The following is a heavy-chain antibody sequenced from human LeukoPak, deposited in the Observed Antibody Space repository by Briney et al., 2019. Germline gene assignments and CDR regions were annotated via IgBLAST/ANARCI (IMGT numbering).Heavy chain of an antibody. CDR1: GFTFSSYA. CDR2: ISGSGGST. CDR3: AKDHCLGYSSGWYSAFDI. V-gene: IGHV3-23*01. J-gene: IGHJ3*02. D-gene: IGHD6-19*01. Sequence: GGSLRLSCAASGFTFSSYAMSWVRQAPGKGLEWVSAISGSGGSTYYADSVKGRFTISRDNSKNTLYLQMNSLRAEDTAVYYCAKDHCLGYSSGWYSAFDIWGQGTMVTVSS.